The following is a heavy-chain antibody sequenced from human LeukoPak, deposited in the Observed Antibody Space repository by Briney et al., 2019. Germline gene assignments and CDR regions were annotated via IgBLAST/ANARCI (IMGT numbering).Heavy chain of an antibody. Sequence: PGGSLRLSCAASGFTFSSYSMNWVRQAPGKGLEWVSSISSSSSYIYYADSVKGRFTISRDNAKNSLYLQMNSLRAEDTAVYYCARQGSALRYSHSYMDVWGKGTTVTVSS. CDR2: ISSSSSYI. D-gene: IGHD2-15*01. J-gene: IGHJ6*03. V-gene: IGHV3-21*01. CDR3: ARQGSALRYSHSYMDV. CDR1: GFTFSSYS.